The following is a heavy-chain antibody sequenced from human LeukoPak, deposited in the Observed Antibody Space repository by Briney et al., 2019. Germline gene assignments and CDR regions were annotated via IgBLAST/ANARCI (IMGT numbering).Heavy chain of an antibody. CDR1: GGSISSYY. V-gene: IGHV4-4*07. Sequence: SETLSLTCTVSGGSISSYYWSWIRQPAGKGLEWIGRIYTSGSTNYNPSLKSRVTMSADTSKNQFSLKLSPVTAADTAVYYCARDYKVEMATIPDYYYYYYMDVWGKGTTVTISS. CDR2: IYTSGST. CDR3: ARDYKVEMATIPDYYYYYYMDV. D-gene: IGHD5-24*01. J-gene: IGHJ6*03.